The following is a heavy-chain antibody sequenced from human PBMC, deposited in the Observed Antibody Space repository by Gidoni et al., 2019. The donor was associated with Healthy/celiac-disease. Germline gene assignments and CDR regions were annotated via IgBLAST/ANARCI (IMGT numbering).Heavy chain of an antibody. J-gene: IGHJ6*02. CDR2: IYNSGIN. V-gene: IGHV4-30-2*01. CDR1: GGSTNSGFYS. CDR3: ARVRPLIAACRPEESVDYYYYGMDV. D-gene: IGHD6-6*01. Sequence: QLQLQESGSGLVKPSQTLSLTCAASGGSTNSGFYSSSWIRQPPGQGLEWIGYIYNSGINYYNPSLQSRVTISVDRSKNQFSLKLSSVPVADTAVYYCARVRPLIAACRPEESVDYYYYGMDVWGQGTTVTVSS.